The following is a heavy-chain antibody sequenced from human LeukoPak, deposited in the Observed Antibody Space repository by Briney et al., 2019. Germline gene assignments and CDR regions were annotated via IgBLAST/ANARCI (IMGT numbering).Heavy chain of an antibody. CDR3: ASNTMVRGVPIDY. J-gene: IGHJ4*02. V-gene: IGHV3-7*01. CDR1: GFTFSSYW. Sequence: GGSLRLSCAASGFTFSSYWMSWVRQAPGKGLEWVANIKQDGSEKYYVDSVKGRFTISRDNAKNSLYLQMNSLRAEDTAAYYCASNTMVRGVPIDYWGQGTLVTVSS. CDR2: IKQDGSEK. D-gene: IGHD3-10*01.